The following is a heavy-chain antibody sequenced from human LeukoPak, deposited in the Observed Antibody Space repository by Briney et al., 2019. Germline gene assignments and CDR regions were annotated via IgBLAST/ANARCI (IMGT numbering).Heavy chain of an antibody. Sequence: GGSLRLSCAASGFTFSSYAMSWVRQAPGKGLEWVSGISGSGDSTSYADSVKGRFTIFRDNSKNTVYLQMNSLRAEDTAVYHCAKERGYNYFDYWGQGTLVTVSS. CDR1: GFTFSSYA. D-gene: IGHD5-24*01. J-gene: IGHJ4*02. V-gene: IGHV3-23*01. CDR2: ISGSGDST. CDR3: AKERGYNYFDY.